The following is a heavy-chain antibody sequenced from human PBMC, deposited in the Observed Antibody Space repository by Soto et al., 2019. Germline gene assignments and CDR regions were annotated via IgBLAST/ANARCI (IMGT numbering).Heavy chain of an antibody. CDR3: ARGGGNYNWFDP. D-gene: IGHD2-21*02. CDR2: ISSGGTTI. Sequence: GGSLRLSCATSGFTFSDYYMSWIRQAPGKGLEWVSYISSGGTTINYADSVKGRFTISRDNAKNTLYLQMNSLRAEDTAVYYCARGGGNYNWFDPWGQGDLVTVSS. CDR1: GFTFSDYY. V-gene: IGHV3-11*01. J-gene: IGHJ5*02.